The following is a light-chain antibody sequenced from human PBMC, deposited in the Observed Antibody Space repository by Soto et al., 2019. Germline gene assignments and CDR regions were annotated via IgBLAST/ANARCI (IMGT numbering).Light chain of an antibody. V-gene: IGKV3-20*01. CDR2: GAS. Sequence: EIVLTQSPATLSVPPGESATLSCRASQTITNNLAWYQQKPGQAPRLLIYGASNRATGIPDRFSGSGSGTDFTLTISRLEPEDFAVYYCQQYGSSGTFGQGTKVDIK. J-gene: IGKJ1*01. CDR3: QQYGSSGT. CDR1: QTITNN.